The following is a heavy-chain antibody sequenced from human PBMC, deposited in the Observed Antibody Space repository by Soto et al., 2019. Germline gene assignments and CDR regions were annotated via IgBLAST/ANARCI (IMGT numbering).Heavy chain of an antibody. CDR2: IDSSGEK. D-gene: IGHD6-19*01. J-gene: IGHJ5*02. Sequence: QVTLKESGPVLVKPTETLTLRCTVSGLSITDSEMGVSWIRQPPGQPLEWLAHIDSSGEKSYRRFLKSRLDISKDTSKSQIVLTMTNMDPADTATYYCARRHLAVAVSPWFDPWGQGIPVTVSS. CDR3: ARRHLAVAVSPWFDP. CDR1: GLSITDSEMG. V-gene: IGHV2-26*01.